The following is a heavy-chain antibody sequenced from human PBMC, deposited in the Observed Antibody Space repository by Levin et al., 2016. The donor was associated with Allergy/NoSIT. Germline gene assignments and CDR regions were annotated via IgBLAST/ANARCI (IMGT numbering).Heavy chain of an antibody. CDR3: ARGWRSLGGYFDY. CDR1: GGSISSSSYY. Sequence: SETLSLTCTVSGGSISSSSYYWGWIRQPPGKGLEWIGSIYYSGSTYYNPSLKSRVTISVDTSKNQFSLKLSSVTAADTAVYYCARGWRSLGGYFDYWGQGTLVTVSS. J-gene: IGHJ4*02. D-gene: IGHD3-16*01. V-gene: IGHV4-39*01. CDR2: IYYSGST.